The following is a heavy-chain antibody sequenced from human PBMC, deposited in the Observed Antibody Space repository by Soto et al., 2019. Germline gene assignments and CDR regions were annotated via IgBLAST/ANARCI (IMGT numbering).Heavy chain of an antibody. D-gene: IGHD3-3*01. CDR3: AKDRQPDGIWKFED. Sequence: PGGSLRLSCAASGFTLSTYTMSWVRQAPGKGLEWLSGIFGSSGKTFYADSVKGRFTISKDNSKNMLFLQMDSLTAEDTAVYYCAKDRQPDGIWKFEDWGQGTRVNVAS. CDR2: IFGSSGKT. V-gene: IGHV3-23*01. J-gene: IGHJ4*02. CDR1: GFTLSTYT.